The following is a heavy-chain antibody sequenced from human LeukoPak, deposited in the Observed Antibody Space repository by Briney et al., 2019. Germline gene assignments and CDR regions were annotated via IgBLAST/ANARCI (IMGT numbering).Heavy chain of an antibody. V-gene: IGHV4-59*01. CDR3: AREIRSTVTNPDSFWDY. D-gene: IGHD4-17*01. CDR1: GGSISSYY. CDR2: IYYSGST. J-gene: IGHJ4*02. Sequence: SETLSLTCTVSGGSISSYYWSWIRQPPGKGLEWIGYIYYSGSTNYNPSLKSRVTISVDTSKNQFSLKLSSVTAADTAVYYCAREIRSTVTNPDSFWDYWGQGTLVTVSS.